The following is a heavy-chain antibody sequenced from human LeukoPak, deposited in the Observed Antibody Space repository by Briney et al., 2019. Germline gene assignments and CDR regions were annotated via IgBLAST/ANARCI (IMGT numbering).Heavy chain of an antibody. CDR1: GGSISSSSYY. Sequence: PSETLSLTCTVSGGSISSSSYYWGWLRQPPGKGLEWIGSIYYSGSTYYNPSLKSRVTISVDTSKNQFSLKLSSVTAADTAVYYCARNYDFWSGHCEYYFDYWGQGTLVTVSS. V-gene: IGHV4-39*07. CDR3: ARNYDFWSGHCEYYFDY. J-gene: IGHJ4*02. CDR2: IYYSGST. D-gene: IGHD3-3*01.